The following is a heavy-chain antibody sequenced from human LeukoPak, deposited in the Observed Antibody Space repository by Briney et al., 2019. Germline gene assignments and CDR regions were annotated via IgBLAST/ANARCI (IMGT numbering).Heavy chain of an antibody. V-gene: IGHV3-49*04. CDR2: IRGKVYGGTI. J-gene: IGHJ6*04. CDR3: ARAPIPAAGFSQFYYKLDV. CDR1: GFTFRKYA. Sequence: GGSLRLSCTASGFTFRKYAMSWVRQAPGKGLEWVGVIRGKVYGGTIDYAASVKGRFSISRDDSKDVVYLEMDGLKTDDTAVYFCARAPIPAAGFSQFYYKLDVWGNGTTVTVSS. D-gene: IGHD2-2*01.